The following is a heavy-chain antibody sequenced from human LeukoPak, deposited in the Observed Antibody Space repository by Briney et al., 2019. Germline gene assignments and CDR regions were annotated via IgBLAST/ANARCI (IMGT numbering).Heavy chain of an antibody. CDR1: GFTFDDYA. V-gene: IGHV3-9*01. Sequence: GGSLRLSCAASGFTFDDYAMHWVRQAPGKGLEWVSGISWNSGSIGYADSVKGRFTISRDNAKNSLYLQMNSLRAEDTAVYYCARGHYYGSGSRYYFDYWGQGTLVTVSS. J-gene: IGHJ4*02. CDR3: ARGHYYGSGSRYYFDY. D-gene: IGHD3-10*01. CDR2: ISWNSGSI.